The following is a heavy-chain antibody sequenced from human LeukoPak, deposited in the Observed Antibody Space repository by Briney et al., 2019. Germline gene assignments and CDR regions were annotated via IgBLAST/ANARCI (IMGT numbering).Heavy chain of an antibody. CDR1: GYIFTAYY. J-gene: IGHJ4*02. V-gene: IGHV1-2*02. Sequence: ASVKVSCKASGYIFTAYYMHWVRQAPGQGPEWMGWIDPNGGGTTYAQKFQGRVTMARDTSITTAYMELSRLTSDDTAVYYCARGGSIATAGTRFDYWGQGTLVTVSS. CDR3: ARGGSIATAGTRFDY. D-gene: IGHD6-13*01. CDR2: IDPNGGGT.